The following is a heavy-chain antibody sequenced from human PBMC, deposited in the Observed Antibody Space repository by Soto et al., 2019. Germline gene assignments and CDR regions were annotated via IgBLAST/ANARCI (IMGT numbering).Heavy chain of an antibody. V-gene: IGHV1-46*01. Sequence: GASVKVSGKASGYTFTSYYMHWVRQAPGQGLEWMGIINPSGGSTSYAQKFQGRVTMTRDTSTSTVYMELSSLRSEDTAVYYCARDQVYYYDSSGYPPYGMDVWGQGTTVTVSS. D-gene: IGHD3-22*01. CDR2: INPSGGST. CDR3: ARDQVYYYDSSGYPPYGMDV. CDR1: GYTFTSYY. J-gene: IGHJ6*02.